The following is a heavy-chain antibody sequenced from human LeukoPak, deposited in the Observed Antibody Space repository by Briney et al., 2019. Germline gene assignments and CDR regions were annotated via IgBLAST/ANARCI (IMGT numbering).Heavy chain of an antibody. Sequence: GGSLRLSCAASGFTVSSTYMSWVRQAPGKGLEWVSVIYSGGSTYYADSVQGRFTISRDNSKNTLYLQMNSLRAEDTAVYYCARGTVVVPPARSWDYWGQGTLVTVSS. V-gene: IGHV3-53*05. J-gene: IGHJ4*02. D-gene: IGHD2-2*01. CDR3: ARGTVVVPPARSWDY. CDR2: IYSGGST. CDR1: GFTVSSTY.